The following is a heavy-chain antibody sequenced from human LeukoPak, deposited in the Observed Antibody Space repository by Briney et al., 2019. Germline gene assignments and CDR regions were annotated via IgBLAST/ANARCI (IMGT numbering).Heavy chain of an antibody. Sequence: GGSLRLSCAASGSTFSSYGMHWVRQAPGKGLEWVAFIRYDGSNKYYADSVKGRFTISRDNSKNTLYLQMNSLRAEDTAVYYCAKDDSREDIVVVPAATAFDYWGQGTLVTVSS. V-gene: IGHV3-30*02. CDR2: IRYDGSNK. CDR1: GSTFSSYG. CDR3: AKDDSREDIVVVPAATAFDY. D-gene: IGHD2-2*01. J-gene: IGHJ4*02.